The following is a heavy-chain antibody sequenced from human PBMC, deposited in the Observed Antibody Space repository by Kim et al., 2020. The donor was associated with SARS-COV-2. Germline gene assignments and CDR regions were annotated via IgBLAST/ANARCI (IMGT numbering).Heavy chain of an antibody. CDR1: GYTFTSYG. J-gene: IGHJ5*02. V-gene: IGHV1-18*01. CDR3: ASTQSAPYDYVWGSYRYAWFDP. CDR2: ISAYNGNT. Sequence: ASVKVSCKASGYTFTSYGISWVRQAPGQGLEWMGWISAYNGNTNYAQKLQGRVTMTTDTSTSTAYMELRSLRSDDTAVYYCASTQSAPYDYVWGSYRYAWFDPGGQGTLVTVSS. D-gene: IGHD3-16*02.